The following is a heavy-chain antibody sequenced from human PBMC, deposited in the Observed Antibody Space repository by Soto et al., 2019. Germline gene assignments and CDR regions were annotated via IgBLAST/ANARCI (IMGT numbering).Heavy chain of an antibody. V-gene: IGHV4-59*01. CDR1: GDSISASS. D-gene: IGHD5-12*01. J-gene: IGHJ4*02. CDR2: IHYNGNT. CDR3: AREGNLGRWLQPLDF. Sequence: PSETLSLTCTVSGDSISASSWSWVRQPPGKGLEWIGNIHYNGNTKYNPSLKSRVTMSVDTSKNQFSLKLISVTAVDTAKYFCAREGNLGRWLQPLDFWGQGTLVTVSS.